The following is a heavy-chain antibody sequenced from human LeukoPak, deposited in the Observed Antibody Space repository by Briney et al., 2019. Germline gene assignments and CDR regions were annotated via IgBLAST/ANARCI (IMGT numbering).Heavy chain of an antibody. Sequence: GESLKISCRASGYIFTNYRIAWVRQMPGKGLEWMGIIYPGDSETTYSPSFQGQVPLSADKSIRAAFLEWDNLKASETAMYYCARLDEGFYCDGTGFNFWGQGTLVSVSS. J-gene: IGHJ4*02. CDR1: GYIFTNYR. CDR3: ARLDEGFYCDGTGFNF. V-gene: IGHV5-51*01. D-gene: IGHD3-22*01. CDR2: IYPGDSET.